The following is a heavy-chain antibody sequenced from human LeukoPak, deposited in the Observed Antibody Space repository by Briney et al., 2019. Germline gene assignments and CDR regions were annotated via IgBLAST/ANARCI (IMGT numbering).Heavy chain of an antibody. D-gene: IGHD2-21*02. CDR3: ARHLTSHDP. V-gene: IGHV4-59*08. Sequence: PSETLSLTCTVSGDSITTYYWSWIRQSPGKGLEWIAYIFYRGTTNYNPSLKSRITISVDTSKNQLSLKVRSVTAADTAVYYCARHLTSHDPWGQGVLVTVSS. CDR2: IFYRGTT. CDR1: GDSITTYY. J-gene: IGHJ5*02.